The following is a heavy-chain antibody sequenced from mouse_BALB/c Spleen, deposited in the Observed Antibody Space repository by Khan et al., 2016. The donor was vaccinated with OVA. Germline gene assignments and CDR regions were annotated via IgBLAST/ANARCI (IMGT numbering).Heavy chain of an antibody. CDR2: IDPFSGGS. CDR3: TGHGYVTWFTY. CDR1: GYSFTSYY. Sequence: VQLQQSGPELMKPGASVKISCKASGYSFTSYYIHWVMQRHGESLEWIGYIDPFSGGSTYNQKFKGKATLTVDKSSSTAYIHLSNLTSEDSAVYYYTGHGYVTWFTYWGQGTLVTVSA. D-gene: IGHD2-2*01. V-gene: IGHV1-31*01. J-gene: IGHJ3*01.